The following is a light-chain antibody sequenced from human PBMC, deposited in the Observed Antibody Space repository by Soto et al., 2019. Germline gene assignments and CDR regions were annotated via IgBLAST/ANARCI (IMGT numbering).Light chain of an antibody. CDR2: LNSDGSH. CDR3: QTWGTGIRV. CDR1: SGHSSYA. J-gene: IGLJ1*01. Sequence: QPVLTQSPSASASLGASVKLTCTLSSGHSSYAIAWHQQQPEKGPRYLMKLNSDGSHSKGDGIPDRLSGSSSGAERYLTISSLKSEEEADYYCQTWGTGIRVFGTGTKLTVL. V-gene: IGLV4-69*01.